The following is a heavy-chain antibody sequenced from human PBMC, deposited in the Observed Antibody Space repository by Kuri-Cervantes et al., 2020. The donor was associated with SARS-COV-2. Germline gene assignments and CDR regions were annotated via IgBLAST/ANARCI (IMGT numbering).Heavy chain of an antibody. CDR2: IRYDGSNK. V-gene: IGHV3-30*02. D-gene: IGHD6-13*01. Sequence: GESLKISCAASGFTFSSYAMHWVRQAPGKGLEWVAFIRYDGSNKYYADSVKGRFTISRDNSKNTLYLQMNSLRAEDTAVYYCAKERDSLRTSGIAAAGTGFDYWGQGTLVTVSS. CDR3: AKERDSLRTSGIAAAGTGFDY. J-gene: IGHJ4*02. CDR1: GFTFSSYA.